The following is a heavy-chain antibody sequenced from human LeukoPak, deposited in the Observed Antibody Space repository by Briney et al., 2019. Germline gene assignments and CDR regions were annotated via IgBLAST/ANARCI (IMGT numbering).Heavy chain of an antibody. CDR3: ERDYSSSWYRRNWFDP. Sequence: GGSLRLSCAASGFTFSSYSMNWVRQAPGKGLEWVSSISSSSSYIYYADSVKGRFTISRDNAKNSLYLQMNSVRAEDTAVYYCERDYSSSWYRRNWFDPWGQGTLVTVSS. CDR2: ISSSSSYI. V-gene: IGHV3-21*01. D-gene: IGHD6-13*01. CDR1: GFTFSSYS. J-gene: IGHJ5*02.